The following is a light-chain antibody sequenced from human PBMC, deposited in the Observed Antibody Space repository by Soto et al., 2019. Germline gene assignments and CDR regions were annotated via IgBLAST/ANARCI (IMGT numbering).Light chain of an antibody. CDR2: DAS. CDR3: LQDINYPWT. V-gene: IGKV1-6*01. J-gene: IGKJ1*01. CDR1: QDSTKY. Sequence: AIQLTQSPSSLAASAGDRVTITSRASQDSTKYLAWYQQKPGKAPNLLIYDASTLHSGVPPRFSGSGSGTDFTLAISSLQPEDSATYYCLQDINYPWTFGQGTKGDIK.